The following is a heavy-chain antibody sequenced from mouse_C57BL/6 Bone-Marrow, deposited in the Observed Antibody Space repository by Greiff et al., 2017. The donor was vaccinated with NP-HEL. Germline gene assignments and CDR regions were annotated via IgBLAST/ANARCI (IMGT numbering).Heavy chain of an antibody. J-gene: IGHJ3*01. CDR1: GFTFSSYG. Sequence: EVKLVESGGDLVKPGGSLKLSCAASGFTFSSYGMSWVRQTPDKRLEWVATISSGGSYTYYPDSVKGRFPISRDNAKNDLYLQMSSLKSEDTAMYYCARHGHYYGSSPWFAYWGQGTLVTVSA. CDR3: ARHGHYYGSSPWFAY. D-gene: IGHD1-1*01. CDR2: ISSGGSYT. V-gene: IGHV5-6*01.